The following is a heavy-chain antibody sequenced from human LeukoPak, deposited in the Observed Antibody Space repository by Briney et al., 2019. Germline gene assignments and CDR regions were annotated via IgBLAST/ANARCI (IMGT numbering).Heavy chain of an antibody. D-gene: IGHD1-26*01. Sequence: SETLPLTCTVSGGSISTYYWSWIRQPPGKGLEWIGYIYYTGSTSYNPSLKSRVTMSLDASKNQFSLELNSVTPADTAVYYCARGGNYWPQWWFDPWGRGTLVSVSS. CDR3: ARGGNYWPQWWFDP. J-gene: IGHJ5*02. CDR1: GGSISTYY. CDR2: IYYTGST. V-gene: IGHV4-59*01.